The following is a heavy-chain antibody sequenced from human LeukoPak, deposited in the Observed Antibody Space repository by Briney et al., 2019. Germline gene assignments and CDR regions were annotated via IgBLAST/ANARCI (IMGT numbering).Heavy chain of an antibody. CDR1: GFTFSSYG. CDR3: ARIILGATGGDY. CDR2: INTDGRTT. D-gene: IGHD1-26*01. Sequence: GRSLRLSCAASGFTFSSYGMHWVRQAPGKGLVWVSRINTDGRTTNYADSVKGRFTISRDNAKNTLSLQMDSLRAEDTAVYYCARIILGATGGDYWGQGALVTVSS. V-gene: IGHV3-74*01. J-gene: IGHJ4*02.